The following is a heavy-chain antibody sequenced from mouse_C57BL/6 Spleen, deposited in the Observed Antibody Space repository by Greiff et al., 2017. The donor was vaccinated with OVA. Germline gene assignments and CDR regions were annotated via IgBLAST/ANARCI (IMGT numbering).Heavy chain of an antibody. V-gene: IGHV1-64*01. CDR3: ARRELRPGLDY. Sequence: VQLKQSGAELVKPGASVKLSCKASGYTFTSYWLHWVKPRPGQGLEWIGLLHHNSGSTNYNETVKSKATLTVDKSSSTAYMQLSSLTSEDSAVYYCARRELRPGLDYWGQGTTLTVSS. J-gene: IGHJ2*01. D-gene: IGHD3-2*02. CDR1: GYTFTSYW. CDR2: LHHNSGST.